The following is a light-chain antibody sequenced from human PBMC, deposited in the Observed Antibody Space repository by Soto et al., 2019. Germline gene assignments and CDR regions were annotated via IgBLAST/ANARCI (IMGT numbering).Light chain of an antibody. CDR2: SSN. CDR1: DSNIGSTA. Sequence: QSVLTQPPSVSATPGQGVTLSCSGGDSNIGSTAVNWYQQLPGTAPKLIIYSSNQRPSGVPDRISGSKSGTSASLAISGLQSEDEADYYCAAWADDLHVWLFGGGTKVTVL. J-gene: IGLJ3*02. V-gene: IGLV1-44*01. CDR3: AAWADDLHVWL.